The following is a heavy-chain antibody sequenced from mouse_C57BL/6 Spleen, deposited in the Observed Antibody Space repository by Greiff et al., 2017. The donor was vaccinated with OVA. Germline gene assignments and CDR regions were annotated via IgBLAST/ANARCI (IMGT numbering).Heavy chain of an antibody. D-gene: IGHD2-5*01. V-gene: IGHV5-9-1*02. CDR1: GFTFSSYA. J-gene: IGHJ3*01. Sequence: EVKLMESGEGLVKPGGSLKLSCAASGFTFSSYAMSWVRQTPEKRLEWVAYISSGGDYIYYADTVKGRVTISRDNARNTLYLQMSSQKSEDTAMYYCTRDDYSNGGFAYWGQGTLVTVSA. CDR2: ISSGGDYI. CDR3: TRDDYSNGGFAY.